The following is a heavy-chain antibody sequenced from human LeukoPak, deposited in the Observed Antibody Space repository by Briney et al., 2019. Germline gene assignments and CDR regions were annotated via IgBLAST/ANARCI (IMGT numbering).Heavy chain of an antibody. Sequence: ASVKVSCKASGYTFTTYYIHWVRQAPGQGPEWMGIINPTGGSTTYAQKFQGRVTMTRDTSTSTVFMEVNSLRSEDTAVYYCALYSSTWYWGQGTLVTVSS. V-gene: IGHV1-46*01. CDR3: ALYSSTWY. J-gene: IGHJ4*02. D-gene: IGHD6-13*01. CDR2: INPTGGST. CDR1: GYTFTTYY.